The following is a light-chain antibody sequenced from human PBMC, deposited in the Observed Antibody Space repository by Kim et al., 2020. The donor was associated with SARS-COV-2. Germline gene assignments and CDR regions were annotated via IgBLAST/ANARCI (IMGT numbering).Light chain of an antibody. CDR3: QQTYSTLIT. Sequence: GSVGDRVTITCRASQSIRTYLSWYEQKAGRAPKLLIYGASYLQTGFPSRFSGSGSETDFTLTISSLQPEDFATYHGQQTYSTLITFGQGTRLEI. CDR1: QSIRTY. CDR2: GAS. V-gene: IGKV1-39*01. J-gene: IGKJ5*01.